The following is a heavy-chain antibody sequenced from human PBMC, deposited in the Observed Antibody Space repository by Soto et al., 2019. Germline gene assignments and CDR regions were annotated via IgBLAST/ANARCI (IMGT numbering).Heavy chain of an antibody. CDR1: GGSISSGDYY. Sequence: SETLSLTCTVSGGSISSGDYYWSWIRQPPGKGLEWIGYIYYSGSTYYNPSLKSRVTISVDTSKNQFSLKLSSVTAADTAVYYCARGRLRYFDWLLSWGQGTLVTAYS. V-gene: IGHV4-30-4*01. CDR3: ARGRLRYFDWLLS. D-gene: IGHD3-9*01. CDR2: IYYSGST. J-gene: IGHJ1*01.